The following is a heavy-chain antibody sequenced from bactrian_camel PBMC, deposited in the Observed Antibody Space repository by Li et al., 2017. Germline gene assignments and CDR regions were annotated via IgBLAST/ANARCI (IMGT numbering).Heavy chain of an antibody. CDR2: INGGGDRQ. J-gene: IGHJ4*01. Sequence: VQLVESGGGLVQPGGSLKLSCAASGFTFSTYTMAWVRQAPGKGLEWVSAINGGGDRQSHTDSMKGRFIVSRDNAKNTVYLQLNSLKTEDTAVYYCAAGMGTHIPGLPYNYWGQGTQVTVS. CDR3: AAGMGTHIPGLPYNY. D-gene: IGHD3*01. CDR1: GFTFSTYT. V-gene: IGHV3S40*01.